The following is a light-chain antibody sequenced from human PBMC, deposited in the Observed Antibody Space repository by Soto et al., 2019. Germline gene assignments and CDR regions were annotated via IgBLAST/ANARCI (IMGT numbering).Light chain of an antibody. J-gene: IGKJ1*01. CDR1: QSVSID. CDR3: QQYNKWLQT. Sequence: EIVLTMTPGTLPVSRKELVTLSCMASQSVSIDLAWYQQKPGQAPRLLIYGASTRATDIPPSFTGSGSGTEFTLTISSLQSEDIAVYYCQQYNKWLQTFGQGTKVDIK. V-gene: IGKV3-15*01. CDR2: GAS.